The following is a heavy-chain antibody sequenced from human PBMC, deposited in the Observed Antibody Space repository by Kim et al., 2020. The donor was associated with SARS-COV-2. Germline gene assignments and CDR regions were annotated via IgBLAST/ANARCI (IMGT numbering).Heavy chain of an antibody. J-gene: IGHJ6*02. CDR2: INGGSSFT. CDR3: ARDHDCSSSSCSYYYGMDV. V-gene: IGHV3-11*05. Sequence: GGSLRLSCAASGFIFSDYYMTWIRQAPGKGLEWISYINGGSSFTYYADSVKGRFTISRDNAKNSLYLQINSLRADDTGVYYCARDHDCSSSSCSYYYGMDVWGQGTTVTVSS. CDR1: GFIFSDYY. D-gene: IGHD2-2*01.